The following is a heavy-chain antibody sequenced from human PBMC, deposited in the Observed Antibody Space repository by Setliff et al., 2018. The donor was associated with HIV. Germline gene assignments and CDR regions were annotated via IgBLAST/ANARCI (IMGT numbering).Heavy chain of an antibody. CDR2: INSDGSSA. CDR3: VRVVTIFSTGPHFDP. V-gene: IGHV3-74*01. Sequence: GGSLRLSCAASGFTFNSHAMNWVRQAPGKGLEWVSRINSDGSSASYADSVKGRFTISRDNAKNTVYLQMNSLRAEDTAVYYCVRVVTIFSTGPHFDPWGQGTLVTVSS. D-gene: IGHD3-3*01. J-gene: IGHJ5*02. CDR1: GFTFNSHA.